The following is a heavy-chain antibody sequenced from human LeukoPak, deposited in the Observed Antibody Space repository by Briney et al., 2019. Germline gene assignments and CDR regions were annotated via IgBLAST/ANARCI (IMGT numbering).Heavy chain of an antibody. CDR3: AREASGSYFHN. Sequence: GGSLRLSCAASGFIVGNSYMSWVRQAPGKGLEWISLIRTDDSTYYADSVRGRFTISRDTSRNTLYLQMNILRAEDTAVYYCAREASGSYFHNWGQGTLVTVSS. J-gene: IGHJ1*01. CDR2: IRTDDST. CDR1: GFIVGNSY. D-gene: IGHD1-26*01. V-gene: IGHV3-53*01.